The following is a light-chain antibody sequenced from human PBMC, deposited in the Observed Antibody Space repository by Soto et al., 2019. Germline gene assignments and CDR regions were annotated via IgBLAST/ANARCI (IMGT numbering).Light chain of an antibody. CDR3: QSADTSGTYV. CDR1: ALPKQY. Sequence: SYELTQPPSVSVSPGQTARITCSGDALPKQYAYWYQQKPGQAPVLVIYKDSERPSGIPGRFSGSSSGTTVTLTISGVQAEDEGDYYCQSADTSGTYVFGNGTKVTVL. V-gene: IGLV3-25*02. J-gene: IGLJ1*01. CDR2: KDS.